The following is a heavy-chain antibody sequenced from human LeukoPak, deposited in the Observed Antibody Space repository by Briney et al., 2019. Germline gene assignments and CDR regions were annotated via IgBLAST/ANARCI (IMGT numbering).Heavy chain of an antibody. CDR1: GGTFSTYA. Sequence: ASVKVSCKASGGTFSTYAISWVRQAPGQGLEWMGIINPSGGSTSYAQKFQGRVTMTRDTSTSTVYMELSSLRAEDTAVYYCAKDLTVTTRYAFDIWGQGTMVTVSS. CDR2: INPSGGST. D-gene: IGHD4-17*01. CDR3: AKDLTVTTRYAFDI. V-gene: IGHV1-46*01. J-gene: IGHJ3*02.